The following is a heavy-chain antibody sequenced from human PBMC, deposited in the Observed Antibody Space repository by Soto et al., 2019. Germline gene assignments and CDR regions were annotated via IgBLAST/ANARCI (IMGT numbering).Heavy chain of an antibody. CDR1: GFTFSSYA. CDR2: ISGSGGST. Sequence: GGSLRLSCAASGFTFSSYAMSWVRQAPGKGLEWVSAISGSGGSTYYADSVKGRFTISRDNSKNTLYLQMNSLRAEDTAVYYCAKDRGPLVAYYYYVMDVWGQGTTVTVSS. CDR3: AKDRGPLVAYYYYVMDV. J-gene: IGHJ6*02. V-gene: IGHV3-23*01.